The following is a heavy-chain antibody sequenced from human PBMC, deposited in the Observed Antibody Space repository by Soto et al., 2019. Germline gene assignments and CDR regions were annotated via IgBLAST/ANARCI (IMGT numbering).Heavy chain of an antibody. CDR2: IYYSGST. CDR1: GGSISSYY. D-gene: IGHD3-16*01. Sequence: SETLSLTCTVSGGSISSYYWSWIRQPPGKGLEWIGYIYYSGSTNYNPSLKSRVTISVDTSKNQFSLKLSSVTAAGTAVYYCARVLFGSNCWFDPWGQGTLVTVSS. CDR3: ARVLFGSNCWFDP. J-gene: IGHJ5*02. V-gene: IGHV4-59*01.